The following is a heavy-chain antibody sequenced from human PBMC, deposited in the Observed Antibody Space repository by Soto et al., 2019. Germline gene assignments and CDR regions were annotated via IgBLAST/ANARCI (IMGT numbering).Heavy chain of an antibody. J-gene: IGHJ3*02. CDR1: GGTFSNYA. D-gene: IGHD3-10*02. CDR2: IIPIFGTA. Sequence: QVQLVQSGAEVKKPGSSVKVSCRASGGTFSNYAINWVRQAPGQGLEWMGGIIPIFGTADYAQNFQGRVTTPADESTNTGYMELSRLRSEDTAGYFCVRPYHVDSGRTAFDIWGQGTMVTVSS. V-gene: IGHV1-69*01. CDR3: VRPYHVDSGRTAFDI.